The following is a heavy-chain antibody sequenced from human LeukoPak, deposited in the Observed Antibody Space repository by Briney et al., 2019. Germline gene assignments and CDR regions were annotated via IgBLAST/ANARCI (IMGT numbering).Heavy chain of an antibody. CDR3: ARQEYCSGGSCYTWFDP. CDR1: GYSFTSYW. CDR2: IYPGDSDT. D-gene: IGHD2-15*01. V-gene: IGHV5-51*01. Sequence: GESLKISCKGSGYSFTSYWIGWVRQMPGKGLEWMGIIYPGDSDTRYSPSFQGQVTISADKSTSTAYLQWSSLKASDTAIYYCARQEYCSGGSCYTWFDPWGQGTLVIVSS. J-gene: IGHJ5*02.